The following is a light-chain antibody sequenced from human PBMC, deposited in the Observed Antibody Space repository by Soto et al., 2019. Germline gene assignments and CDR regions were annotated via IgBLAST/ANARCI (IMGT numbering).Light chain of an antibody. J-gene: IGKJ4*01. CDR2: DAS. CDR1: QSVSSS. V-gene: IGKV3-11*01. CDR3: QQRTSWLT. Sequence: EIVFTQSPATLSLSPGERATLSCRASQSVSSSLAWYQQKPGQAPRLLIYDASNRATGIPARFSGSGSGTDFTLTISSLEPEDFAVYYCQQRTSWLTFGGGTRWIS.